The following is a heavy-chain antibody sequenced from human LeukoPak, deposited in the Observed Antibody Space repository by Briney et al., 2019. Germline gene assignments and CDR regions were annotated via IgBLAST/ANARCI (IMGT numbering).Heavy chain of an antibody. Sequence: SETLSLTCIVAGGSISSYYWSWIRQPAGKGLEWIGQIHTSGSTNYNPSLKSRVAMSVDTSKNQFSLELSSVTAADTAVYYCAGRAQTTGWSFDYWGQGALVTVSS. CDR3: AGRAQTTGWSFDY. CDR2: IHTSGST. V-gene: IGHV4-4*07. CDR1: GGSISSYY. J-gene: IGHJ4*02. D-gene: IGHD6-19*01.